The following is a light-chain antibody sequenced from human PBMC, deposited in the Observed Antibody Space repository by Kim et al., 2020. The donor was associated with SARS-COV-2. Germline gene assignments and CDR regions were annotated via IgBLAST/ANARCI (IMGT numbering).Light chain of an antibody. V-gene: IGLV1-40*01. CDR2: GNS. J-gene: IGLJ2*01. CDR3: QSYDGSLSGSV. Sequence: RGTISGTESSSDIGAGYEVHWYAKLRRTAPKRLIYGNSKRPSGVPDRFSGSKSGTSASRAITGLQAEDGADYYCQSYDGSLSGSVFGGGTQLTVL. CDR1: SSDIGAGYE.